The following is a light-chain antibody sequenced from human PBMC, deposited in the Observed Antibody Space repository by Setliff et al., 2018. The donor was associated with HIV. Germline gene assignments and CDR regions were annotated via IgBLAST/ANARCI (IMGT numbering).Light chain of an antibody. J-gene: IGLJ2*01. Sequence: QSALTQPASVSGSPGQSITISCTGTSSDVGDYNYVSWYQQHLGKAPKLMIYDVINRPSGVSNRFSGSKSGNTASLTISGLQAEDEADYYCTSYTSSGSVGFGGGTK. CDR1: SSDVGDYNY. V-gene: IGLV2-14*03. CDR2: DVI. CDR3: TSYTSSGSVG.